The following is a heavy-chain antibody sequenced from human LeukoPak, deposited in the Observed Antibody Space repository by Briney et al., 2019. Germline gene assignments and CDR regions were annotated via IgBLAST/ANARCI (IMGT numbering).Heavy chain of an antibody. CDR1: GFTFSDYY. CDR3: ARDGRTTVVIWANDY. D-gene: IGHD4-23*01. J-gene: IGHJ4*02. V-gene: IGHV3-11*04. CDR2: ISSSGSTI. Sequence: GGSLRLSCAASGFTFSDYYMSWIRQAPGKGLEWVSYISSSGSTIYYADSVKGRFTISRDNAKNSLYLQMSSLRAEDTAVYYCARDGRTTVVIWANDYWGQGTLVTVSS.